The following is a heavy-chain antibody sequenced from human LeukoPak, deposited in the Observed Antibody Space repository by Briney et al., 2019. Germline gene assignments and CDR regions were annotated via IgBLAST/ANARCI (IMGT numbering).Heavy chain of an antibody. Sequence: SETLSLTCTVSGGSISSYYWSWIRQPPGKGLEWIGYIYYSGSTNYNPSLKSRVTISVDTSKNQFSLKLNSVTAADTAVYYCARSPHYYDSSGYDYWGQGTLVTVSS. J-gene: IGHJ4*02. D-gene: IGHD3-22*01. CDR2: IYYSGST. CDR3: ARSPHYYDSSGYDY. CDR1: GGSISSYY. V-gene: IGHV4-59*01.